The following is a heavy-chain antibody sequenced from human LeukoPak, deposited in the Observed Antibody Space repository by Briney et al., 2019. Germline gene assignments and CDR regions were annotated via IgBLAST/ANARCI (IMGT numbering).Heavy chain of an antibody. CDR2: IKQDGSEK. Sequence: GGSLRLSCAASGFTFSSYWMSWVRQAPGKGLEWVANIKQDGSEKYYVDSVKGRFTISRDNAKNPLYLQMNSLRAEDTAVYYCARDKVVGAIYLDYWGQGTLVTVSS. CDR1: GFTFSSYW. J-gene: IGHJ4*02. V-gene: IGHV3-7*01. D-gene: IGHD1-26*01. CDR3: ARDKVVGAIYLDY.